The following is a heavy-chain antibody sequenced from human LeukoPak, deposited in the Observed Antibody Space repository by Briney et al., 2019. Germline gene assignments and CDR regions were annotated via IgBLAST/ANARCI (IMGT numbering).Heavy chain of an antibody. Sequence: SETLSLTCTVSGGSISSSTYYWGWVRQPPGKGLEWIGSIYYSGSTYYNPSLKNRLTISVDTSNNQFSLRLRSVTAADTDVYYRGNQSRDYYASWFDPWGQGTLVTVSS. CDR1: GGSISSSTYY. J-gene: IGHJ5*02. D-gene: IGHD3-10*01. CDR3: GNQSRDYYASWFDP. V-gene: IGHV4-39*01. CDR2: IYYSGST.